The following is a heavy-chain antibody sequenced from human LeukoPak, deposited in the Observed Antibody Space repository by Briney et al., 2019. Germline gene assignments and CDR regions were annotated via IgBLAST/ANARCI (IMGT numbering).Heavy chain of an antibody. D-gene: IGHD6-19*01. V-gene: IGHV1-2*02. CDR2: INPNSGDT. J-gene: IGHJ4*02. CDR1: GYTFSGCY. CDR3: ASGSSLDGSSGWPTHYY. Sequence: GASVTVSCKASGYTFSGCYMHWFRQAPGQGLEWMGWINPNSGDTHYAQKFQGRVTMTRDTSISTAYMELNRLTSDDTAVYYCASGSSLDGSSGWPTHYYWGQGTLVTVSS.